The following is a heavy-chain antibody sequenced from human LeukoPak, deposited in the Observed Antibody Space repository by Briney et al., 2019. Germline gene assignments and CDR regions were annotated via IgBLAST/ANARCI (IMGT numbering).Heavy chain of an antibody. D-gene: IGHD3-10*01. V-gene: IGHV1-8*01. CDR2: MNPNSGNT. Sequence: GASVKVSCKASRYTFTSYDINWVRQATGQGLEWMGWMNPNSGNTGYAQKFQGRVTMTRNTSISTAYMELSSLRSEDTAVYYCARAGFGGRNYYYYYMDVWGKGTTVTVSS. J-gene: IGHJ6*03. CDR1: RYTFTSYD. CDR3: ARAGFGGRNYYYYYMDV.